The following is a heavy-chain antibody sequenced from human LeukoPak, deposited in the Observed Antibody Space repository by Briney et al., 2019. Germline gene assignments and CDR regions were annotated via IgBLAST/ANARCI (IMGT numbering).Heavy chain of an antibody. CDR2: ISGSGGST. CDR1: GFTFSSYA. D-gene: IGHD3-22*01. V-gene: IGHV3-23*01. Sequence: GGSLRLSCAASGFTFSSYAMSWVRQAPGKGLEWVSAISGSGGSTYYADSVKGRFTISRDNPKNTLYLQMNSLRAEDTAVYYCARDGITMIVANFDYWGQGTLVTVSS. J-gene: IGHJ4*02. CDR3: ARDGITMIVANFDY.